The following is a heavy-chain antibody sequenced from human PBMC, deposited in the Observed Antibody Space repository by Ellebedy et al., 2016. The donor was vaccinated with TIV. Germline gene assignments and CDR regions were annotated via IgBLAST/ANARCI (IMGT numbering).Heavy chain of an antibody. J-gene: IGHJ5*02. CDR2: IFHSGTT. V-gene: IGHV4-39*01. D-gene: IGHD3-9*01. CDR1: RVSITDPTYY. Sequence: MPSETLSLTCTVSRVSITDPTYYWAWLRQPPGTGLDWLGTIFHSGTTYKSPALRSRGPMSVDTSRNQFSLDLKSVTAADTAVYYCARHLRYSDWRILDLWGPGILVAVSS. CDR3: ARHLRYSDWRILDL.